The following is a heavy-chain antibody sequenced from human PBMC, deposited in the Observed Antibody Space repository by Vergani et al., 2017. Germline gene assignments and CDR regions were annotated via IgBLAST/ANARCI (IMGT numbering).Heavy chain of an antibody. CDR1: GGSFSGYY. CDR2: INHSGST. Sequence: QVQLQQWGAGLLKPSETLSLTCAVYGGSFSGYYWSWIRQPPGKGLEWIGEINHSGSTNYNPSLKSRVTISVDTSKNQFSLKLRSVTAADTAVYYCARDGPLGYCSGGSCLNWFDPWGQGTLVTVSS. V-gene: IGHV4-34*01. D-gene: IGHD2-15*01. CDR3: ARDGPLGYCSGGSCLNWFDP. J-gene: IGHJ5*02.